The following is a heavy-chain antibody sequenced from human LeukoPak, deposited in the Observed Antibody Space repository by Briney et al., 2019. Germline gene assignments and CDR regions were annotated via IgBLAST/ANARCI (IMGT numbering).Heavy chain of an antibody. CDR3: ARCNGSPGGEWLLYQLGVPPKLDY. Sequence: VGYLRLSCAASGLTFSDYYMSWIRQAPGKGLEWVSYISSSGSTIYYADSVKGRFTISRDNAKNSLYLQMNSLRAEDTAVYYCARCNGSPGGEWLLYQLGVPPKLDYWGQGTLVTVSS. V-gene: IGHV3-11*01. D-gene: IGHD3-3*01. CDR2: ISSSGSTI. CDR1: GLTFSDYY. J-gene: IGHJ4*02.